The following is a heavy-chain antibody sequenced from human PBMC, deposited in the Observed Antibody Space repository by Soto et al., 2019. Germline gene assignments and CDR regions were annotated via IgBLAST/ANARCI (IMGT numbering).Heavy chain of an antibody. CDR3: ARLGGFGELPGSHRDYMDV. V-gene: IGHV3-48*01. J-gene: IGHJ6*03. CDR1: GFTFSSYS. D-gene: IGHD3-10*01. Sequence: EVQLVESGGGLVQPGGSLRLSCAASGFTFSSYSMNWVRQAPGKGLEWVSYISSSSSTIYYADSEKGRFTISRDKAKNSLYLQMNSLRAEDTAVYYCARLGGFGELPGSHRDYMDVWGKGNTVTVSS. CDR2: ISSSSSTI.